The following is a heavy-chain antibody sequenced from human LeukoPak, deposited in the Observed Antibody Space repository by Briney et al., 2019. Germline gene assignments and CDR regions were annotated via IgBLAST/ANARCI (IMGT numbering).Heavy chain of an antibody. CDR1: GFTFDDYA. CDR2: ISGSGGST. Sequence: PGGSLRLSCAASGFTFDDYAMHWVRQAPGKGLEWVSAISGSGGSTYYADSVKGRFTISRDNAKNSLYLQMNSLRAEDTALYYCAKDGMDYYDSSGYYWYYFDYWGQGTLVTVSS. V-gene: IGHV3-43*02. D-gene: IGHD3-22*01. J-gene: IGHJ4*02. CDR3: AKDGMDYYDSSGYYWYYFDY.